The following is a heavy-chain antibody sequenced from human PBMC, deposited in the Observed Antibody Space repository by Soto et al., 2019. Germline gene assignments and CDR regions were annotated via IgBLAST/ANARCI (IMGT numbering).Heavy chain of an antibody. Sequence: SETLSLTCTVSGGSISDDYWSWIRQPPGKGLEWIWHISHSGSTNYNPSLKSRVTISVDTSKRQFSLKLSSVTAADTAVYYCAGEARGVISGMDVWGQGTTVTVSS. V-gene: IGHV4-59*01. CDR2: ISHSGST. CDR1: GGSISDDY. J-gene: IGHJ6*02. D-gene: IGHD3-10*01. CDR3: AGEARGVISGMDV.